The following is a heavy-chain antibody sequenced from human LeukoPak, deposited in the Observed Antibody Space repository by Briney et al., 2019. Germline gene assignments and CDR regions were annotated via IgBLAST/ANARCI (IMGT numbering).Heavy chain of an antibody. CDR3: ASIAAAGDFDY. CDR2: INHSGST. D-gene: IGHD6-13*01. J-gene: IGHJ4*02. V-gene: IGHV4-34*01. CDR1: GGSFSGYY. Sequence: SETLSLTCAVYGGSFSGYYWSWIRQPPGKGLEWIGEINHSGSTNYNPSLKSRVTISVDTSKNQFSLNLSSVTAADTAVYYCASIAAAGDFDYWGQGTLVTVSS.